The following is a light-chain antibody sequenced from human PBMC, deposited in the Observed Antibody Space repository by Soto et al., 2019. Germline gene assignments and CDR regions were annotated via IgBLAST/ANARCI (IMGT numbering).Light chain of an antibody. Sequence: DIQMTQSPSTLSASVGDRVTITSRASQNITIWLAWYQQKPVKAPNLLISKASRLQTGVPSRVSCSGSGTAFTLTISSLQPDDFATYDCQQYHSLYTFGQGTKVEIK. J-gene: IGKJ2*01. V-gene: IGKV1-5*03. CDR2: KAS. CDR3: QQYHSLYT. CDR1: QNITIW.